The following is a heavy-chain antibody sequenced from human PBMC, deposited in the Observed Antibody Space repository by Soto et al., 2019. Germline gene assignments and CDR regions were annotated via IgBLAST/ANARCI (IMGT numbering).Heavy chain of an antibody. CDR2: ISGSGGST. CDR3: ARDGRRYYFDY. CDR1: GFTFSSYA. V-gene: IGHV3-23*01. Sequence: EVQLLESGGGLVQPGGSLRLSCAASGFTFSSYAMSWVRQAPGKGLEWVSAISGSGGSTYYADSVKGRFTISRDNAKNSLYLQMNSLRAEDTAVYYCARDGRRYYFDYWGQGTLVTVSS. D-gene: IGHD2-15*01. J-gene: IGHJ4*02.